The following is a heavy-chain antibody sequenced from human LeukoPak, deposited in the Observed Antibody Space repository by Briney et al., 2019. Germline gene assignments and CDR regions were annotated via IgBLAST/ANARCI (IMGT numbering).Heavy chain of an antibody. CDR3: ARHMYSGRYYGTDY. Sequence: SETLSLTCTVSGGSISSYYWSWIRQPPGKGLDGIGYIYDSGSTDYNPSLKSRVTISVDTSKNQFSLKLSSVTAADTAVYYCARHMYSGRYYGTDYWGQGTLVTVPS. V-gene: IGHV4-59*08. D-gene: IGHD1-26*01. J-gene: IGHJ4*02. CDR2: IYDSGST. CDR1: GGSISSYY.